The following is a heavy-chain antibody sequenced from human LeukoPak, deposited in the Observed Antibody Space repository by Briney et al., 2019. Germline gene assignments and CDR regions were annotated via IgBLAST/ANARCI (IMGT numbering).Heavy chain of an antibody. V-gene: IGHV3-21*01. CDR2: ISSSSSYI. J-gene: IGHJ3*02. D-gene: IGHD2-15*01. CDR1: GGSFSGYY. Sequence: PSETLSLTCAVYGGSFSGYYWSWIRQPPGKGLEWVSSISSSSSYIYYADSVKGRFTISRDNAKNSLFLQMNSLRADDTAVYYCARETYCRGGSCYKGNAFDIWGQGTMVTVSS. CDR3: ARETYCRGGSCYKGNAFDI.